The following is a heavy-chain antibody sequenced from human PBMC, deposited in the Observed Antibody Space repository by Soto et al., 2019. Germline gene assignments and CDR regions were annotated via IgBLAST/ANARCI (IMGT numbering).Heavy chain of an antibody. CDR1: GGSFSGYY. CDR2: INHSGST. D-gene: IGHD3-16*02. J-gene: IGHJ5*02. Sequence: RSLTCAVYGGSFSGYYWSWIRQPPGKGLEWIGEINHSGSTNYNPSLKSRVTISVDTSKNQFSLKLSSVTAADTAVYYCARGVYDYVWGSYSSSSRPYWFDPWGQGTPVTVYS. CDR3: ARGVYDYVWGSYSSSSRPYWFDP. V-gene: IGHV4-34*01.